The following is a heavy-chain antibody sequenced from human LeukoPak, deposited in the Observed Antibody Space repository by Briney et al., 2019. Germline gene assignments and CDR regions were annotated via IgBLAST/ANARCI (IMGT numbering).Heavy chain of an antibody. Sequence: PGGSLRLSCAASGFTFSSNSMNWARQAPGKGLEWVSYISSSSSTIYYADSVKGRFTIPRDNAKNSLYLPMNSLRAEDTAVYYCARMTNYYYYMDVWGKGTTVTVSS. V-gene: IGHV3-48*01. CDR3: ARMTNYYYYMDV. CDR2: ISSSSSTI. J-gene: IGHJ6*03. CDR1: GFTFSSNS.